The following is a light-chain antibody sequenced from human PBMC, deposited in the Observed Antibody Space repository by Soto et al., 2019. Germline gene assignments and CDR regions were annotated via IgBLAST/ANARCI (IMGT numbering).Light chain of an antibody. J-gene: IGLJ2*01. CDR1: SSDVGGYNC. Sequence: QSALTQPPSASGSPGQSVTISCTGTSSDVGGYNCVSWYQQHPGKAPKRMIYEVSKRPSGVPDRFSGSKSGNTASLTVSGLQAEDEADYYCSSYAGSNIPVVFGGGTKLTVL. V-gene: IGLV2-8*01. CDR3: SSYAGSNIPVV. CDR2: EVS.